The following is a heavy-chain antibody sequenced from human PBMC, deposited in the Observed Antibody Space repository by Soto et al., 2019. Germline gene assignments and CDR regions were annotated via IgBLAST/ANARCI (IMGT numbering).Heavy chain of an antibody. CDR1: GYTFTSYA. D-gene: IGHD4-17*01. Sequence: ASVKVSCKASGYTFTSYAIHWVRQAPGQRLEWMGWINAGNGNTKYSPKFQGRVTITRDTSASTAYMELSSLRSEDTAVYYCARHTAPSDVWGQGTTVTVSS. J-gene: IGHJ6*02. CDR2: INAGNGNT. V-gene: IGHV1-3*01. CDR3: ARHTAPSDV.